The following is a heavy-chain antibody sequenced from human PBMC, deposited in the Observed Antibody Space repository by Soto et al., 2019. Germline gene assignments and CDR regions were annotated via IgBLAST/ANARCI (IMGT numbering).Heavy chain of an antibody. CDR3: ARDRLVPYGYGMVA. V-gene: IGHV3-33*01. Sequence: PRRSLRLSCAASGFTFRSYGIHWVRQAPGKGLEWVALIWFDGSKKYYVDSVKGRFAVSRDNSKNTLYLQMNSLRVEDTAVYYCARDRLVPYGYGMVAWGQGTTVTFSS. CDR2: IWFDGSKK. D-gene: IGHD2-2*01. J-gene: IGHJ6*02. CDR1: GFTFRSYG.